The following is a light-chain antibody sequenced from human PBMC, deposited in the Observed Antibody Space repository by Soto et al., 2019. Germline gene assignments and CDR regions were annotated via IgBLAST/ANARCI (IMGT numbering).Light chain of an antibody. CDR3: QQYNSWPRT. J-gene: IGKJ1*01. CDR1: QTVSTS. Sequence: EIVLTQSPATLSLSPVEIVTLSFTASQTVSTSLAWYQQKPGQPPRLLIYDVSNRATGIPSRFSGSGSGTEFTLTITSLQSEDFAVYYCQQYNSWPRTFGQGTKVDI. CDR2: DVS. V-gene: IGKV3-15*01.